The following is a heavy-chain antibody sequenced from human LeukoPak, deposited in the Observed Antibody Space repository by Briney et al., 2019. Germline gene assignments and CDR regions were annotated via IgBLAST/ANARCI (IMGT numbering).Heavy chain of an antibody. CDR3: ARGLNDYGDYALNY. CDR2: IYYSGST. J-gene: IGHJ4*02. Sequence: SQTLSLTCTVSGGPISSGDYYWSWIRQPPGKGLEWIGYIYYSGSTYYNPSLKSRVTISVDTSKNQFSLKLSSVTAADTAVYYCARGLNDYGDYALNYWGQGTLVTVSS. CDR1: GGPISSGDYY. V-gene: IGHV4-30-4*01. D-gene: IGHD4-17*01.